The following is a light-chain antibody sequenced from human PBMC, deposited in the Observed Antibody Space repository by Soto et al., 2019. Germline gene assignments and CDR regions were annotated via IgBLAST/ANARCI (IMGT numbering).Light chain of an antibody. J-gene: IGKJ1*01. CDR3: MQALQTPRT. CDR2: LGS. V-gene: IGKV2-28*01. Sequence: DIVMPQSPLSLPVTPGEPASISCRSSQSLLHSNGYNYLDWYLQKPGQSPQLLIYLGSNRSSGVPDRFSGSGSGTDFTLKISRVEAEDVWVYYCMQALQTPRTFGQGTKVEIK. CDR1: QSLLHSNGYNY.